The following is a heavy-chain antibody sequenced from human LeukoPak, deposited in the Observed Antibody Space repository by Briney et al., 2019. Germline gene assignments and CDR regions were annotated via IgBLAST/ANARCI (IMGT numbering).Heavy chain of an antibody. CDR3: AKDVGAYYYDSSGCVDY. J-gene: IGHJ4*02. CDR1: GYTFTGYY. CDR2: INPNSGGT. D-gene: IGHD3-22*01. V-gene: IGHV1-2*02. Sequence: ASVKVSCKASGYTFTGYYMHWVRQAPGQGLEWMGWINPNSGGTNYAQKFQGRVTMTRDTSISTAYMELSRLRSDDTAVYYCAKDVGAYYYDSSGCVDYWGQGTLVTVSS.